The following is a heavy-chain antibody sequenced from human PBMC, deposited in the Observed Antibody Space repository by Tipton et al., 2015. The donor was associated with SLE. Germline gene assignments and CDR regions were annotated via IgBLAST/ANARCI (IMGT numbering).Heavy chain of an antibody. CDR1: GGSFSGYH. Sequence: LRLSCTLYGGSFSGYHWSWIRQSPGKGLEWIGEINYSGRTNYNPSLESRVTISVDTSKNQFSLKLSSVTAADTAVYYCASPAVAGFDYWGQGTLVTVSS. CDR2: INYSGRT. D-gene: IGHD6-19*01. CDR3: ASPAVAGFDY. J-gene: IGHJ4*02. V-gene: IGHV4-34*01.